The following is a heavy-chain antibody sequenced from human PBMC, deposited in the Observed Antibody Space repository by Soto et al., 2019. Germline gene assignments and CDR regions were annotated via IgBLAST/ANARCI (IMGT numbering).Heavy chain of an antibody. V-gene: IGHV1-18*01. Sequence: QVQLVQSGAEVTQPGASVKVSCKTSGYTFTEYGISWFRQAPGQGLEWMGWISPYNGKTNYIQEFQDRVTITTDTSSTTIYMDLRTLKSDATAIYFWARADYGDTKIYSFDHWGQGTLVTVSS. J-gene: IGHJ4*02. CDR1: GYTFTEYG. D-gene: IGHD4-17*01. CDR3: ARADYGDTKIYSFDH. CDR2: ISPYNGKT.